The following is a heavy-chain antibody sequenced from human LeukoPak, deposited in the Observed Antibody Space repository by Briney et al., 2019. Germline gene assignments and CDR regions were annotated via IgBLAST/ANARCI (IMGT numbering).Heavy chain of an antibody. CDR1: GFTCSRYA. V-gene: IGHV3-30*04. CDR3: AREEYDYALGALDV. D-gene: IGHD4/OR15-4a*01. J-gene: IGHJ6*02. CDR2: ISSDGNLI. Sequence: PGRSLRLSCATSGFTCSRYAMQWVRQAPGKGLEWVAVISSDGNLIFYADSVKGRFTISRDNSKNTVYLQMNSLRAEDTAAFYCAREEYDYALGALDVWGQGTTVSVSS.